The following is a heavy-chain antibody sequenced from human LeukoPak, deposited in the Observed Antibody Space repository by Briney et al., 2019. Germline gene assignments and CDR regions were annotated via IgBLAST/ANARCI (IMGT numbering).Heavy chain of an antibody. CDR1: GGSISSGGYS. Sequence: SETLSLTCAVSGGSISSGGYSWSWIRQPPGKGLEWIGYIYYSGSTYYNPSLKSRVTISVDTSKNQLSLKLSSVTAADTAVYYCARESYYYDSSGYAKHNWFDPWGQGTLVTVSS. J-gene: IGHJ5*02. CDR2: IYYSGST. CDR3: ARESYYYDSSGYAKHNWFDP. D-gene: IGHD3-22*01. V-gene: IGHV4-30-4*07.